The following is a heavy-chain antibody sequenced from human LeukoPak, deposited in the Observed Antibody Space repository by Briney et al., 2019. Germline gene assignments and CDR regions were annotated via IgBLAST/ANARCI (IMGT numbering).Heavy chain of an antibody. D-gene: IGHD3-22*01. J-gene: IGHJ4*02. CDR2: ISSSSSTI. Sequence: PGGSLRLSCAASGFTFSSYSMNWVRQAPGKGLEWVSYISSSSSTIYYADSVKGRFTISRDNAKNSLYLQMNSLRAEDTAVYYCARGIYYDSRGLDYWGQGTLVTVSS. CDR1: GFTFSSYS. CDR3: ARGIYYDSRGLDY. V-gene: IGHV3-48*01.